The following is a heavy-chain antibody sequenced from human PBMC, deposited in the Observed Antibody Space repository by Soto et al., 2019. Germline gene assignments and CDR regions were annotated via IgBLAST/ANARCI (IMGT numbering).Heavy chain of an antibody. CDR3: AKARCSTANCYVPDY. CDR2: ISGGGDSP. D-gene: IGHD2-2*01. J-gene: IGHJ4*02. Sequence: GGSLRLSCAASGFTFSTYTMSWVRQAPGKGLEWVSSISGGGDSPSYADSVQGRFTISRDNLKNTLYLQMNSLRAEDTALYYCAKARCSTANCYVPDYWGQGTLVTVSS. CDR1: GFTFSTYT. V-gene: IGHV3-23*01.